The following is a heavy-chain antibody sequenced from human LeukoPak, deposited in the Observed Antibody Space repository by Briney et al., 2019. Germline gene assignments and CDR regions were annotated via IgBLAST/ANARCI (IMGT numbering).Heavy chain of an antibody. CDR3: AGDAQRGFDYGNSLQY. V-gene: IGHV3-33*01. Sequence: GGSLRLSCAATGFTFNHYGMHWVRQAPGKGLEWVAVIWSDGTNTYYTDSVKGRFTISRVDSEKTVYLQMKSLRPEDTGVYYCAGDAQRGFDYGNSLQYWGQGTPVTVST. J-gene: IGHJ4*02. CDR1: GFTFNHYG. CDR2: IWSDGTNT. D-gene: IGHD4-11*01.